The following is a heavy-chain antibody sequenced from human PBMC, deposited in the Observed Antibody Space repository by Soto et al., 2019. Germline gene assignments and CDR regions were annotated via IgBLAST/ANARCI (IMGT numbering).Heavy chain of an antibody. Sequence: GGSLRLSCAASGFTFSSYGMHWVRQAPGKGLEWVAVIWYDGSNKYYADSVKGRFTISRDNSKNTLYLQMNSLRAEDTAVYYCARAELQWQGDTSMVQAYYYGMDVWGQGTTVTVSS. V-gene: IGHV3-33*01. J-gene: IGHJ6*02. CDR2: IWYDGSNK. CDR3: ARAELQWQGDTSMVQAYYYGMDV. CDR1: GFTFSSYG. D-gene: IGHD5-18*01.